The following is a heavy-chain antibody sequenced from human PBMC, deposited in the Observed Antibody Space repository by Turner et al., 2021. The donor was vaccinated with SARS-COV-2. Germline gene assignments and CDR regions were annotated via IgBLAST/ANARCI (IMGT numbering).Heavy chain of an antibody. J-gene: IGHJ6*02. Sequence: EVAVVGFGGGLVTAGGFLRPLCAASGFTFSRYSMNWVRQAPGKGLEWVSYISSSSSTIYYADSVKGRFTISRDNAKNSLYLQMNSLRAEDTAVYYCASTSVVNYGMDVWGQGTTVTVSS. D-gene: IGHD2-15*01. CDR2: ISSSSSTI. CDR1: GFTFSRYS. CDR3: ASTSVVNYGMDV. V-gene: IGHV3-48*01.